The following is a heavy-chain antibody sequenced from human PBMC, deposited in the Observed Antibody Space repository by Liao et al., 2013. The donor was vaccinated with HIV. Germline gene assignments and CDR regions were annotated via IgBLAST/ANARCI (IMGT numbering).Heavy chain of an antibody. CDR2: IFHTGKS. Sequence: QLQLRESGPGLVKPSETLSLTCNVSGDSISNSASYWAWIRQSPGKGLEYIGDIFHTGKSYYNPSLKSRVTMSVDTSKNQFSLKVRSVTAADTAVYYCARRPEVRGFFDFWGQGTLVTVSS. J-gene: IGHJ4*02. CDR1: GDSISNSASY. D-gene: IGHD3-10*01. V-gene: IGHV4-39*01. CDR3: ARRPEVRGFFDF.